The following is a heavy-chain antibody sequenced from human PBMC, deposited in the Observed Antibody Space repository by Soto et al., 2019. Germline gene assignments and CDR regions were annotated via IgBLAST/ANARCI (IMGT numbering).Heavy chain of an antibody. V-gene: IGHV3-23*01. Sequence: EVQLLESGGGLVQPGGSLRLSCAASGVTFSSYAMSWVRQAPGKGLEWVAAISGSGGSTYYADSVKGRFTISRDNSKNTLYLQMNSLRAEDTAVYYCAKGGPLMTIENWFDPWGQGTLVTVSS. CDR2: ISGSGGST. D-gene: IGHD3-9*01. CDR3: AKGGPLMTIENWFDP. CDR1: GVTFSSYA. J-gene: IGHJ5*02.